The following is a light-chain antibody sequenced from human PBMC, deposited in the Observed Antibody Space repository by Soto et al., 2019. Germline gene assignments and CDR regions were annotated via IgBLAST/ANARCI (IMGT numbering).Light chain of an antibody. V-gene: IGKV3-11*01. CDR3: QDYGSSPQT. CDR2: EAS. Sequence: EIVLTQSPATLSLSPGERATLSCRASQSVSSYLAWYQQKPGQAPRLLIYEASNRATGIPARFSGSGSGTDFTLTISSLEPEDFAVYYCQDYGSSPQTFGQGTKVEI. J-gene: IGKJ1*01. CDR1: QSVSSY.